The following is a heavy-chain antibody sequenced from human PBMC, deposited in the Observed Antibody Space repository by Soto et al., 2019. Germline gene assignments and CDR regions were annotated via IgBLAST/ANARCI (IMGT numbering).Heavy chain of an antibody. CDR2: INPSGGTT. V-gene: IGHV1-46*01. CDR1: GYTFASYY. J-gene: IGHJ4*02. Sequence: QVQLVQSGAEVKKPGASVKVSCKASGYTFASYYIHWVRQAPGQGLEWMGMINPSGGTTRYAQKFQGRVTMTRDTSTSTVYMELSSLRSEDTAVYYCARGFGTAMVLYYFDYWGQGTLVIVSS. D-gene: IGHD5-18*01. CDR3: ARGFGTAMVLYYFDY.